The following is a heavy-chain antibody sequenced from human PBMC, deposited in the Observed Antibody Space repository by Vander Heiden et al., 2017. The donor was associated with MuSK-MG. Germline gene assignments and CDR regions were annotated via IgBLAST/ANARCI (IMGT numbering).Heavy chain of an antibody. CDR2: ISGYKGKT. D-gene: IGHD5-12*01. J-gene: IGHJ5*02. Sequence: QVQLVQSGAEVKKPGASVKVSCKASGYSFTSSGLSWVRQAPGQGLEWMGWISGYKGKTKYAQKVQGRVTVTTDTSTSTAYMELRSLRSDDTAVYYCARDQGYANWFDPWGQGTLVTVSS. V-gene: IGHV1-18*04. CDR3: ARDQGYANWFDP. CDR1: GYSFTSSG.